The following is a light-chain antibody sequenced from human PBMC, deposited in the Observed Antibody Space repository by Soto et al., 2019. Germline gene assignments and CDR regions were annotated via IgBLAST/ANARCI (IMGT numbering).Light chain of an antibody. V-gene: IGKV1-33*01. CDR1: QDIKTN. CDR2: DAS. J-gene: IGKJ3*01. CDR3: QQSDNFPFT. Sequence: DIQMTQSPSSLSASVGDRVTITCQASQDIKTNLNWFQQKSGKAPRLLVYDASSLETGVTSRVSGIGSGTEFTFTISSLQPEDAATYYCQQSDNFPFTFGPGTKVDI.